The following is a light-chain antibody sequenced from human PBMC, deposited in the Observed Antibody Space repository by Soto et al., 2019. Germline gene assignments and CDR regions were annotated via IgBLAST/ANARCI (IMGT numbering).Light chain of an antibody. CDR2: DAS. CDR1: QGISSA. J-gene: IGKJ4*01. Sequence: AIKLTQSPSSLSASVGDRVTITCRASQGISSALAWYQQKPGKAPKLLIYDASSLESGVPSRFSGSGSGTDFTLTISSLQPEDFATYYCQQFNNYPFFGGGTKVEIK. CDR3: QQFNNYPF. V-gene: IGKV1D-13*01.